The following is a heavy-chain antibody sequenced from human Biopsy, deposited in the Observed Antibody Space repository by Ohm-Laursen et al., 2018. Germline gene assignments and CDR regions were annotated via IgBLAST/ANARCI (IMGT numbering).Heavy chain of an antibody. CDR3: ASLGLVWFGELLSVPFGMDV. Sequence: SLRLSCAASGFTFRSYAMSWVRQAPGKGLEWVSSITSRSGYKYYADSVKGRFTISRDNAKNSLYLQMNSLRAEDTAVYFCASLGLVWFGELLSVPFGMDVWGQGTTVTVSS. CDR2: ITSRSGYK. D-gene: IGHD3-10*01. J-gene: IGHJ6*02. CDR1: GFTFRSYA. V-gene: IGHV3-21*01.